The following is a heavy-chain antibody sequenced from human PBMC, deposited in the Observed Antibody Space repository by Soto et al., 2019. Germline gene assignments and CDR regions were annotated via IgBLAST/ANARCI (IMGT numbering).Heavy chain of an antibody. J-gene: IGHJ4*02. D-gene: IGHD3-22*01. CDR1: GGSISSGGYS. CDR2: IYHSGST. Sequence: TLSLSCAVSGGSISSGGYSWSWIRQPPGKGLEWIGYIYHSGSTYYNPSLKSRVTISVDRSKNQFSLKLSSVTAADTAVYYCERGSYASSGPHGFDYWGQGTLVAVSS. CDR3: ERGSYASSGPHGFDY. V-gene: IGHV4-30-2*01.